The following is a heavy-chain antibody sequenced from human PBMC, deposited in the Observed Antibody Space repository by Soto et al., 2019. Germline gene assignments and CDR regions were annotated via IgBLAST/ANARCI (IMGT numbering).Heavy chain of an antibody. CDR1: GGSISSGGYY. V-gene: IGHV4-31*03. J-gene: IGHJ6*02. CDR3: ARASGCTNGVCYGKNYYGMDV. D-gene: IGHD2-8*01. CDR2: IYYSGST. Sequence: PSETLSLTCTVSGGSISSGGYYWSWIRQHPGKGLEWIGYIYYSGSTYCNPSLKSRVTISVDTSKNQFSLKLSSVTAADTAVYYCARASGCTNGVCYGKNYYGMDVWGQGTTVTVSS.